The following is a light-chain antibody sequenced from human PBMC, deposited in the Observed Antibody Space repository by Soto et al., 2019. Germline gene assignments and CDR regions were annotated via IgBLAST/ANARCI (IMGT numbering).Light chain of an antibody. Sequence: DLQMTQSPSTLSASVGDRVTITCRASQSISSWLAWYQQKPGKAPKLLIYDASSLESGVPSRFSGSGSGTEFTLTISSLQPDDFATYYCQQYNSYSLTFGGGTQLEIK. CDR3: QQYNSYSLT. CDR1: QSISSW. V-gene: IGKV1-5*01. CDR2: DAS. J-gene: IGKJ4*01.